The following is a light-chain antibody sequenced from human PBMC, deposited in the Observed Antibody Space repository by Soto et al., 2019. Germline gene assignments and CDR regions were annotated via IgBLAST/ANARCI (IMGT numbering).Light chain of an antibody. CDR2: DVN. Sequence: QSALTQPASVSGSPGQSITISCTGSSSDVGGYDYVSWYQHHPGKAPKLIIYDVNNRPSGVSNRFSGSKSANTASLTISGLQAEDEDDYYCSSYSDSSTLFGGGTKLTVL. CDR3: SSYSDSSTL. J-gene: IGLJ2*01. CDR1: SSDVGGYDY. V-gene: IGLV2-14*03.